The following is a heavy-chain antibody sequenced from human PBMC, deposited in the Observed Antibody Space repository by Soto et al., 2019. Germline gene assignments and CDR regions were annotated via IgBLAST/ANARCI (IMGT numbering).Heavy chain of an antibody. CDR3: ARDDRRPPTFDI. J-gene: IGHJ3*02. Sequence: SETLSLTCTVSGGSISSYYWSWIRQPPGKGLEWIGYIYYSGSTNYNPSLKSRVTISVDTSKNQFSLKLSSVTAADTAVYYCARDDRRPPTFDIRGQGTMVTVSS. CDR2: IYYSGST. V-gene: IGHV4-59*01. CDR1: GGSISSYY.